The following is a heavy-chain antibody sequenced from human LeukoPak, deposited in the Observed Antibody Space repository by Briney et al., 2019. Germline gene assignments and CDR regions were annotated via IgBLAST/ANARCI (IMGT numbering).Heavy chain of an antibody. D-gene: IGHD2-15*01. J-gene: IGHJ4*02. Sequence: GGSLRLSCAASGFTFSTYAMSWVRQIPGKGLEWVSAISGSDDGTYYADSVKGRFTISRDNVKNSLYLQMNSLRAEDTAVYYCARLGYCSGGSCYFLGLTDWGQGTLVTVSS. CDR3: ARLGYCSGGSCYFLGLTD. V-gene: IGHV3-23*01. CDR2: ISGSDDGT. CDR1: GFTFSTYA.